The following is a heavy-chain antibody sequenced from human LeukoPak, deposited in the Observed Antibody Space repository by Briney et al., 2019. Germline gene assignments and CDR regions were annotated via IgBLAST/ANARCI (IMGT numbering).Heavy chain of an antibody. CDR1: GFSLSTSGMS. CDR3: ARIRYYYDSSGYSSTYYFDY. CDR2: IDWGDDK. J-gene: IGHJ4*02. D-gene: IGHD3-22*01. V-gene: IGHV2-70*11. Sequence: ESGPALVKPTQTLTLTCTFSGFSLSTSGMSVNWIRQPPGKALEWLARIDWGDDKYYSTSLKTRLTISKDTSKNQVVLTLTNMDPVDTATYYCARIRYYYDSSGYSSTYYFDYWGQGTLVTVSS.